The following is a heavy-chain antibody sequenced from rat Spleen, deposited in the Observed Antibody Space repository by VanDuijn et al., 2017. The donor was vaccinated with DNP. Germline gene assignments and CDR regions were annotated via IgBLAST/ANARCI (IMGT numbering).Heavy chain of an antibody. CDR2: ISYSGSA. CDR1: GYSITSNF. D-gene: IGHD1-2*01. Sequence: EVQLQESGPGLVKPSQSLSLTCSVTGYSITSNFWCWIRKFPGNKMEWIGHISYSGSASFNPSLKSRISITRDTSKNQFFLQFNSATTEDTATYFCARGSSYFHAMDAWGQGTSVTVSS. CDR3: ARGSSYFHAMDA. J-gene: IGHJ4*01. V-gene: IGHV3-1*01.